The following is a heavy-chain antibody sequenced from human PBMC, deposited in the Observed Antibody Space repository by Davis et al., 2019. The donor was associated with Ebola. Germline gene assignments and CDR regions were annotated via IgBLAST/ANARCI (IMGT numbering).Heavy chain of an antibody. CDR2: INSSGGST. D-gene: IGHD2-21*01. CDR3: ARGRGHYEYSGGDY. Sequence: ASVKVSCKASGYTFNSYYIHWVRQAPGQGLEWMGIINSSGGSTTYAQKFQGRVTMTRDTSTRTVYMELSSLRSEDTAIYYCARGRGHYEYSGGDYWGQGTLVIVSS. J-gene: IGHJ4*02. V-gene: IGHV1-46*02. CDR1: GYTFNSYY.